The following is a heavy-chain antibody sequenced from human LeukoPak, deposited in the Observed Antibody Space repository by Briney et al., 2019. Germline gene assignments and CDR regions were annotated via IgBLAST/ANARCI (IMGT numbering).Heavy chain of an antibody. Sequence: SETLSLTCAVYGGSFSGYYWSWTRQPPGKGLEWIGEINHSGSTNYNPSLKSRVTISVDTSKNQFSLKLSSVTAADTAVYYCASTKCSSSSCYSYRTYNWFDPWGQGTLVTVSS. CDR2: INHSGST. CDR1: GGSFSGYY. CDR3: ASTKCSSSSCYSYRTYNWFDP. D-gene: IGHD2-2*01. J-gene: IGHJ5*02. V-gene: IGHV4-34*01.